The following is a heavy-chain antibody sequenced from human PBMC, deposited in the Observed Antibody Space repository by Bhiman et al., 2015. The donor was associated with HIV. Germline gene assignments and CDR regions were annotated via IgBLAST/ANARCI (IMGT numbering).Heavy chain of an antibody. D-gene: IGHD3-22*01. Sequence: QVQLVESGGGVVQPGRSLRLSCAASGFTFSSYGMHWVRQAPGKGLEWVAFIRYDGSNKYYADSVKGRFTISRDNSKNTLYLQMNSLRAEDTAVYYCAKSKDSSGYSALDYWGQGTLVTVS. CDR3: AKSKDSSGYSALDY. V-gene: IGHV3-30*02. J-gene: IGHJ4*02. CDR2: IRYDGSNK. CDR1: GFTFSSYG.